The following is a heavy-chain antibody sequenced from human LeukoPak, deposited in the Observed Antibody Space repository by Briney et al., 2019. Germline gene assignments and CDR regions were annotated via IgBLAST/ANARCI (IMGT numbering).Heavy chain of an antibody. CDR3: AREPIHLGVVFFCLDY. J-gene: IGHJ4*02. Sequence: PGGSLRLSCAASGFTFSSYAMHWVRQAPGKGLEWVAVISYDGSNKYYADSVKGRFTISRDNSKNTLYLQMNSLRAEDTAVYYCAREPIHLGVVFFCLDYWGQGTLVTVSS. V-gene: IGHV3-30-3*01. D-gene: IGHD2-15*01. CDR1: GFTFSSYA. CDR2: ISYDGSNK.